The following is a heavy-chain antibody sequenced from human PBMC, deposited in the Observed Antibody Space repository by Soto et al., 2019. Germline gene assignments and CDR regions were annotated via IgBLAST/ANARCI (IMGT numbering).Heavy chain of an antibody. CDR1: GYTFTSYG. CDR2: ISAYNGNT. D-gene: IGHD3-22*01. Sequence: PSVKVSCKASGYTFTSYGISWVRQAPGQGLEWMGWISAYNGNTNYAQKLQGRVTMTTDTSTSTAYMELRSLRSDDTAVYYCAREGDSSGYSYFDYWGQGTLVTVSS. CDR3: AREGDSSGYSYFDY. V-gene: IGHV1-18*04. J-gene: IGHJ4*02.